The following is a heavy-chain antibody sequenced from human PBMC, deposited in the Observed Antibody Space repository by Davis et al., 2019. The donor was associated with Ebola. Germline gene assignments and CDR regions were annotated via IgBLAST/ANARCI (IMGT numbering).Heavy chain of an antibody. CDR1: GYTFTSYY. Sequence: ASVKVSCKASGYTFTSYYMHWVRQAPGQGLEWMGIINPSSGSTDYAQKFQGRVTMTRNTSISTAYMELSSLRSGDTAVYYCAREEHDYGGNSFDYWGQGTLVTVSS. CDR3: AREEHDYGGNSFDY. J-gene: IGHJ4*02. D-gene: IGHD4-23*01. V-gene: IGHV1-46*01. CDR2: INPSSGST.